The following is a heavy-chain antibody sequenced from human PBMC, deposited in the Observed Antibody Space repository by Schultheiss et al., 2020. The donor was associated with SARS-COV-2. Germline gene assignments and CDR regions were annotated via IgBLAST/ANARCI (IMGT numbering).Heavy chain of an antibody. CDR2: ISYDGSNK. Sequence: GGSLRLSCAVSGFTFRSYAMHWVRQAPGKGLEWVAVISYDGSNKYYADSVKGRFTISRDNAKNSLYLQMNSLRAEDTAVYYCARVVSGSIDYWGQGTLVTVSS. CDR1: GFTFRSYA. V-gene: IGHV3-30*07. CDR3: ARVVSGSIDY. J-gene: IGHJ4*02. D-gene: IGHD3-3*01.